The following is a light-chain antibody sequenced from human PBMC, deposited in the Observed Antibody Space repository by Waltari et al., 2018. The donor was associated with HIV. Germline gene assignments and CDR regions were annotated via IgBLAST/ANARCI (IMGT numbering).Light chain of an antibody. V-gene: IGLV1-47*01. Sequence: QSVLTQPPSASGTPGQRVVISCSGGSSNIGNNFVYWYQQLPGSTPKLLLYRNDQRPSGVSDLFSGSKSGTSASLAISGLRSEDEADYYCATWDDSLNSFWVFGGGTKVTVL. J-gene: IGLJ3*02. CDR1: SSNIGNNF. CDR3: ATWDDSLNSFWV. CDR2: RND.